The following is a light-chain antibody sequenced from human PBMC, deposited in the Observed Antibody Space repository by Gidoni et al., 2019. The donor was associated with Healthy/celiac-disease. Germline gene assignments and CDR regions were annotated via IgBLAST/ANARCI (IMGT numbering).Light chain of an antibody. CDR3: QQYNSYSPMYT. CDR1: KSISIR. Sequence: DIQLTQSPSTLSASVGDRVTLTCRASKSISIRLACYQHQPGKAPKPLIYKASSLESGVPARFSGSGSGTEFTLTISSLKPDDFATDYCQQYNSYSPMYTFGQGTKLEIK. CDR2: KAS. V-gene: IGKV1-5*03. J-gene: IGKJ2*01.